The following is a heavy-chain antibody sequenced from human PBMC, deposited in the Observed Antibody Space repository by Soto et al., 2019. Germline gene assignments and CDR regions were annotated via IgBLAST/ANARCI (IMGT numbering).Heavy chain of an antibody. Sequence: QVQLVESGGGVVQPGRSLRLPCAASGFTFSSYGMHWVRQAPGKGLEWVAVIWYDGSNKYYADSVKGRFTISRDNSKNTLYLQMNSLRAEDTAVYYCARDSHNYCSGGSCYCNYWGQGTLVTVSS. V-gene: IGHV3-33*01. CDR1: GFTFSSYG. D-gene: IGHD2-15*01. J-gene: IGHJ4*02. CDR2: IWYDGSNK. CDR3: ARDSHNYCSGGSCYCNY.